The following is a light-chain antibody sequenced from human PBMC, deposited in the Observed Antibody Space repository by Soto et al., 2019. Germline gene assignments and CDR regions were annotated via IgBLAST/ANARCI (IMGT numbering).Light chain of an antibody. J-gene: IGKJ1*01. Sequence: DIQLTQSPSSLAASVGDRVSFTCRASQGIRNDLAWYQQKAGKAPRRLMYGASSLQSGVPSRFSGSGSGTEFTLTIDSLQPEDFAVYYCLQYNNYPRTFGQGTKVEMK. CDR3: LQYNNYPRT. CDR2: GAS. V-gene: IGKV1-17*01. CDR1: QGIRND.